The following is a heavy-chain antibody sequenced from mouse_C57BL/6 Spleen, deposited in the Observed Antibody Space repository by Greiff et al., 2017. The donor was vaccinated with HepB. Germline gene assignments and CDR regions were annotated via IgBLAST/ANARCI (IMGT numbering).Heavy chain of an antibody. D-gene: IGHD2-1*01. CDR1: GYTFTDYY. CDR3: AREDGNYYYAMDY. CDR2: IYPGSGNT. V-gene: IGHV1-76*01. J-gene: IGHJ4*01. Sequence: QVQLQQSGAELVRPGASVKLSCKASGYTFTDYYINWVKQRPGQGLEWIARIYPGSGNTYYNEKFKGKATLTAEKSSSTAYMQLSSLTSEDSAVYIGAREDGNYYYAMDYWGQGTSVTVSS.